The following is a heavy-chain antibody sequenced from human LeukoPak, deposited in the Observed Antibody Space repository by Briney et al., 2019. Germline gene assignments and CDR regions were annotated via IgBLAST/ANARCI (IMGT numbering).Heavy chain of an antibody. V-gene: IGHV3-23*01. Sequence: GGSLRLSCAASGFTFSTYAMSWVRQAPGKGLEWVSALSNSGGSGVTTYFSDSVKGQFSISRDHSTSPLYLQLSSLTAEDTAVYYCAKAMSTDHYDSKGFYRVDFDSWGQGTLVTVSS. CDR1: GFTFSTYA. J-gene: IGHJ4*02. CDR3: AKAMSTDHYDSKGFYRVDFDS. CDR2: LSNSGGSGVTT. D-gene: IGHD3-22*01.